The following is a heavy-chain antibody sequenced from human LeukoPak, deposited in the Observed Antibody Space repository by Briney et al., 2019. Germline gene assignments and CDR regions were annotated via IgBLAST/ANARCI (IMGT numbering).Heavy chain of an antibody. CDR1: GGTFISYA. V-gene: IGHV1-69*13. J-gene: IGHJ5*02. D-gene: IGHD2/OR15-2a*01. Sequence: SVKVSCKASGGTFISYAISWMRQAPGQGLEWMGGIIPVFGTANYAQKFQGRVTITADESTSTAYMELSSLRSEDTAVYYCAREVDRLLQGYNWFDPWGQGTLVTVSS. CDR3: AREVDRLLQGYNWFDP. CDR2: IIPVFGTA.